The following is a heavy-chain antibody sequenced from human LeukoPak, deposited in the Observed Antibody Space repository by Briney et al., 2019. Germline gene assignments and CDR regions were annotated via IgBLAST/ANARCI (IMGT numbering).Heavy chain of an antibody. J-gene: IGHJ6*03. Sequence: GGSLRLSCAASGFTFSSYGMSWVRQAPGKGLEWVSAISGSGGSTYYADSVKGRFTISRDNSKNTLYLQMNSLRAEDTAVYYCAKALSSSSRYYYYYMDVWGKGTTVTISS. CDR2: ISGSGGST. D-gene: IGHD6-13*01. V-gene: IGHV3-23*01. CDR3: AKALSSSSRYYYYYMDV. CDR1: GFTFSSYG.